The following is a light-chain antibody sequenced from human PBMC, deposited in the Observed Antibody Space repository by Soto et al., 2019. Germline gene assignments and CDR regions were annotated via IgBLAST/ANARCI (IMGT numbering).Light chain of an antibody. Sequence: EIVRTHAPSTLSVAPGGRATLYNRASQSVSSNLAWYQQKPGQAPRLLIYGASTRATGIPARFSGSGSGTEFTLTISGLQSDDFETYYCQQRYNWPITFGPGTRLEIK. V-gene: IGKV3-15*01. J-gene: IGKJ5*01. CDR2: GAS. CDR1: QSVSSN. CDR3: QQRYNWPIT.